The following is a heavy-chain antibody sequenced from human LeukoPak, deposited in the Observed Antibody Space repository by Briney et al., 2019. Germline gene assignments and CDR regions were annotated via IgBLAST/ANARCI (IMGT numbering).Heavy chain of an antibody. D-gene: IGHD3-10*01. CDR2: ISGSGGST. V-gene: IGHV3-23*01. CDR1: GFTFSSYA. CDR3: AKDQLLWFGELPSYFDY. Sequence: PGGSLRLSCAASGFTFSSYAMSWVRQAPGKGLEWVSAISGSGGSTYYADSVKGRFTISRDNSKNTLYLQMNSLRAEDTAVYYCAKDQLLWFGELPSYFDYWGQGTLVTVSS. J-gene: IGHJ4*02.